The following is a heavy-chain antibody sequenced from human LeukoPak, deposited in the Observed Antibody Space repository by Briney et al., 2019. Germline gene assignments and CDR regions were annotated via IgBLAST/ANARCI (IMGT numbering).Heavy chain of an antibody. V-gene: IGHV3-30*03. D-gene: IGHD3-9*01. Sequence: GGSLRLSCAASGFTFSSYSIHWVRRAPGKGLEWVAVISYDGNNEYYADSVKGRFTISRDNAKDTLYLQMKSLRAEDTAVYYCVRDWDHFDFDSWGLGTLVTVSS. CDR1: GFTFSSYS. CDR2: ISYDGNNE. J-gene: IGHJ5*01. CDR3: VRDWDHFDFDS.